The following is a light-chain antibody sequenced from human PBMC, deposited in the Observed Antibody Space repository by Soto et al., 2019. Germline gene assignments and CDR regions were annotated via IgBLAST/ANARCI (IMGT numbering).Light chain of an antibody. CDR3: QQRSNPIT. V-gene: IGKV3-11*01. CDR1: QSVSSY. CDR2: DAS. J-gene: IGKJ5*01. Sequence: EIVLTQSPATLSLSPGERATLSCRASQSVSSYLAWYQQKPGQAPRLLIYDASNRATGIHARFSGSGSGTDFTVTISSLEPEDFAVYYCQQRSNPITFGQGTRPQIK.